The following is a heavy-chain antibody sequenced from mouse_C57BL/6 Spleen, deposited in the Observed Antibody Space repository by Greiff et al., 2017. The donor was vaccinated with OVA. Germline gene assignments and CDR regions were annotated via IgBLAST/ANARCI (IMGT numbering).Heavy chain of an antibody. CDR2: IYPGGCYT. D-gene: IGHD2-3*01. CDR1: GYTFTNYW. J-gene: IGHJ3*01. Sequence: VQLQESGAELVRPGTSVKMSCKASGYTFTNYWIGWAKQRPGHGLEWIGDIYPGGCYTNYNEKFKGKATLTADKSSSTAYMQFSSLTSEDSAIYYCARSEGDGYPIAYWGQGTLVTVSA. CDR3: ARSEGDGYPIAY. V-gene: IGHV1-63*01.